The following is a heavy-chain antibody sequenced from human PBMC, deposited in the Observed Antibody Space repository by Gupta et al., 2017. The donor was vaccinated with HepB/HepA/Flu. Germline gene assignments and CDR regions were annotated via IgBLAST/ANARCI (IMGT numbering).Heavy chain of an antibody. V-gene: IGHV1-2*04. J-gene: IGHJ5*02. CDR2: INPNSGGT. CDR3: ARSELPEDNWFDP. D-gene: IGHD1-26*01. Sequence: QVQLVQSGAEVKKPGASVKVSCKASGYTFTGSYMHWVRQAPGQGLEWMGWINPNSGGTNYAQKFQGWVTMTRDTSISTAYMELSRLRSDDTAVYYCARSELPEDNWFDPWGQGTLVTVSS. CDR1: GYTFTGSY.